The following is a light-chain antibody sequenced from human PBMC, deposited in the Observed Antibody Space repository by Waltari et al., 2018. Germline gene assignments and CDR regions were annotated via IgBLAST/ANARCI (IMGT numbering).Light chain of an antibody. Sequence: DIQMTQSPSSVSASIGDRVTITCRASQNISRWLAWYQQKAGQAPALLLYDVSNLQRGVPSRFSGSTSGTDFTQFTLTIASLQPEDFATYYCQQLKAFPHSFGQGTSLEI. J-gene: IGKJ2*03. CDR3: QQLKAFPHS. CDR2: DVS. CDR1: QNISRW. V-gene: IGKV1-12*01.